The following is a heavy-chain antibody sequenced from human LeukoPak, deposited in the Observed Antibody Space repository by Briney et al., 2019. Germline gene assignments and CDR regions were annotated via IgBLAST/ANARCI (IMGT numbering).Heavy chain of an antibody. D-gene: IGHD6-6*01. CDR3: ARVSWGQLGHYYYYMDV. CDR1: GFTFSSYS. V-gene: IGHV3-48*01. Sequence: GGSLRLSCAASGFTFSSYSMNWVRQAPGKGLEWVSYISSSSSTIYYADSVKGRFTISRDNAKNSLYLQMNSLRAEDTAVYYCARVSWGQLGHYYYYMDVWGKGTTVTVSS. CDR2: ISSSSSTI. J-gene: IGHJ6*03.